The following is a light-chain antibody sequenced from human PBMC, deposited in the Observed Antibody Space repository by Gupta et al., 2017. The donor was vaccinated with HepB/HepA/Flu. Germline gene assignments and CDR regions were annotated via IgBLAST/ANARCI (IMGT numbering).Light chain of an antibody. CDR2: GAS. Sequence: EIALTQSPGTLSLSPGERATLSCRASQSVSSSYLAWYQQKPGQAPRLLIYGASSRATGIPDRFSGSGYGTDFTLTISRREPEDFAVYYCQQYGSSPPLTFGQGTRLEIK. V-gene: IGKV3-20*01. CDR1: QSVSSSY. J-gene: IGKJ5*01. CDR3: QQYGSSPPLT.